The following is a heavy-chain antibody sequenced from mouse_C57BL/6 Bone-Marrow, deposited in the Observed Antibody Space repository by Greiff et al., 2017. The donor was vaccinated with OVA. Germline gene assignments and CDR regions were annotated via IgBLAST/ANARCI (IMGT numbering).Heavy chain of an antibody. D-gene: IGHD2-10*01. Sequence: VQLQESGAELVRPGASVKLSCKASGYTFTDYYINWVKQRPGQGLEWIARIYPGSGNTYYNEKFKGKATLTAEKSSSTAYMQLSSLTSEDSAVYFCARGAPYYSSAYWGQGTLVTVSA. CDR1: GYTFTDYY. CDR2: IYPGSGNT. J-gene: IGHJ3*01. CDR3: ARGAPYYSSAY. V-gene: IGHV1-76*01.